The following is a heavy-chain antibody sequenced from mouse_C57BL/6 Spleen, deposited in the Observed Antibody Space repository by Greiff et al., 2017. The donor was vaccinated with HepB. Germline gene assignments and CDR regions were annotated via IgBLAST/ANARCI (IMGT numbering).Heavy chain of an antibody. V-gene: IGHV1-42*01. J-gene: IGHJ2*01. CDR1: GYSFTGYY. D-gene: IGHD2-4*01. Sequence: VQLQQSGPELVKPGASVKISCKASGYSFTGYYMNWVKQSPEKSLEWIGEINPSTGGTTYNQKFKAKATLTVDKSSSTAYMQLKSLTSEDSAVYYCAREGIYYDYDAVRFDYWGQGTTLTVSS. CDR2: INPSTGGT. CDR3: AREGIYYDYDAVRFDY.